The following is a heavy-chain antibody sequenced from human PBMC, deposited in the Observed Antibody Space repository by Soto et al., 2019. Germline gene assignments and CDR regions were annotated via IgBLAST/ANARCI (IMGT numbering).Heavy chain of an antibody. D-gene: IGHD3-3*01. V-gene: IGHV3-74*01. CDR2: INPVGTIT. CDR3: PSDTFGLRDS. J-gene: IGHJ4*02. CDR1: EFSFNFYW. Sequence: EVKLVQSGGGLVQPGGSLRLYCAASEFSFNFYWMLWVRQTPGKGLVWVSRINPVGTITNYADSVEGRFIIPSDNATTPVYLQMNSLSVEDTAIYYCPSDTFGLRDSGGQGTLVTVSS.